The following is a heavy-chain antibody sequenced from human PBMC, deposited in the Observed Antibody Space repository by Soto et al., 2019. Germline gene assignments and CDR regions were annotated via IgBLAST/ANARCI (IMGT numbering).Heavy chain of an antibody. V-gene: IGHV1-69*01. CDR3: ARGTYYDFWSGYKMDV. CDR1: GGTFSSYA. CDR2: IIPIFGTA. J-gene: IGHJ6*02. Sequence: QVQLVQSGAEVKKPGSSVKVSCKASGGTFSSYAISWVRQAPGQGLEWMGGIIPIFGTANYAQKFQGRVTITADESMSTAYMELSSLRSEDTAVYYCARGTYYDFWSGYKMDVWGQGTTVTVSS. D-gene: IGHD3-3*01.